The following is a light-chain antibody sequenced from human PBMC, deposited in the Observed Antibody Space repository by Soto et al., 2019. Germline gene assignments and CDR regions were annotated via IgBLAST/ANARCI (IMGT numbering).Light chain of an antibody. J-gene: IGLJ1*01. Sequence: QSVLTQPAPLSWSPGQAITISCIGTRRDIGDHNSVSWHQQYPGEAPKLLIFDVNNRPSGISNRFSGSKSGNTASLTISGLQAEDEAVYYCSSIVPGIVVFGTGTKVTVL. CDR3: SSIVPGIVV. V-gene: IGLV2-14*01. CDR2: DVN. CDR1: RRDIGDHNS.